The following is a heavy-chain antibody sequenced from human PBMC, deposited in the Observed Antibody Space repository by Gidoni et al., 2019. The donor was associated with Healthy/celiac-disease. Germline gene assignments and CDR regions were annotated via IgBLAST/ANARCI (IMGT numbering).Heavy chain of an antibody. CDR3: ARGRYSSGLYSDYYDGMDV. Sequence: QVQLVQSGAEVKKPGSSVKVSCKASGGPFSSYAIRWVRRAPGQGLDWMGVIIPIFGTANYAQKFQGRGTMTADESTSTAYMELSSLRSEDTAVYYCARGRYSSGLYSDYYDGMDVWGQVTTVTVSS. CDR2: IIPIFGTA. CDR1: GGPFSSYA. V-gene: IGHV1-69*01. J-gene: IGHJ6*02. D-gene: IGHD6-19*01.